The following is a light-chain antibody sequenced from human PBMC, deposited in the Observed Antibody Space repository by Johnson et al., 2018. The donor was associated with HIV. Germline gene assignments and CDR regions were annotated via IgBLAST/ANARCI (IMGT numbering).Light chain of an antibody. CDR3: GTWYISLSVGYV. CDR1: SSNIGNNY. CDR2: ENN. J-gene: IGLJ1*01. V-gene: IGLV1-51*02. Sequence: VLTQPPSVSAAPGQKVTISCSGSSSNIGNNYVSWYQQLPGTAPKLLICENNKRPSGIPDRFSGSKSGTSATLGITVLQTGDEADYYCGTWYISLSVGYVFGTGTKVTVL.